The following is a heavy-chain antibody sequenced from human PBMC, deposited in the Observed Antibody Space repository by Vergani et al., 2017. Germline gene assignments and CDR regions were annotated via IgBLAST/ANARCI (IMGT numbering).Heavy chain of an antibody. V-gene: IGHV4-61*02. CDR1: GGSINSHNYY. CDR2: IHTSGST. J-gene: IGHJ6*03. CDR3: AREGALLASYYYYYYMDV. D-gene: IGHD3-16*01. Sequence: QVQLQESGPGLVKPSQTLSLTCTVSGGSINSHNYYWSWIRQPAGKGLEWIGRIHTSGSTNYNPSLKSRVTMSEDTSKNQFSLNLTSVTAADTAVYYCAREGALLASYYYYYYMDVWGKGTTVTVSS.